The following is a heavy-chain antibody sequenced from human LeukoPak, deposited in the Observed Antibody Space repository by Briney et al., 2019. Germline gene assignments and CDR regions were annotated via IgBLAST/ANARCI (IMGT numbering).Heavy chain of an antibody. CDR3: AKDPGYYGSGSYLDY. CDR1: GFTFSSYA. V-gene: IGHV3-30-3*01. J-gene: IGHJ4*02. D-gene: IGHD3-10*01. CDR2: ISYDGSNK. Sequence: PGGSLRLSCAASGFTFSSYAMHWVRQAPGKGLEWVALISYDGSNKYYADSVKGRFTISRDNSKNTLYLQMNSLRAEDTAVYYCAKDPGYYGSGSYLDYWGQGTLVTVSS.